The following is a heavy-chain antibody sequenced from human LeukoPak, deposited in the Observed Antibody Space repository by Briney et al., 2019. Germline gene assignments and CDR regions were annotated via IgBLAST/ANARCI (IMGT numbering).Heavy chain of an antibody. J-gene: IGHJ5*02. CDR3: ARGGVPATNYNWFDP. V-gene: IGHV1-69*13. Sequence: ASVKVSCKVSGGNVSSYSISWVRQAPGQGLEWVGGIIPVFGTRNYARKVQGRVTITADESTSTAYMELSSLRSEDTAVYYCARGGVPATNYNWFDPWGQGTLVTVSS. CDR2: IIPVFGTR. CDR1: GGNVSSYS. D-gene: IGHD2-2*01.